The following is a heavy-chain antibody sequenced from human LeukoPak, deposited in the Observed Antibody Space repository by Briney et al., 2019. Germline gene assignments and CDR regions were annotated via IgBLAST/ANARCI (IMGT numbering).Heavy chain of an antibody. CDR3: AKGSAFDP. J-gene: IGHJ5*02. CDR2: ISYDGSNK. Sequence: GRSLRLSCAASGFTFSSYGMHWVRQAPGKGLEWVAVISYDGSNKYYADSVKGRFTISRDNSKNTLYLQMNSLRAADTAVYYCAKGSAFDPWGQGTLVTVSS. V-gene: IGHV3-30*18. CDR1: GFTFSSYG.